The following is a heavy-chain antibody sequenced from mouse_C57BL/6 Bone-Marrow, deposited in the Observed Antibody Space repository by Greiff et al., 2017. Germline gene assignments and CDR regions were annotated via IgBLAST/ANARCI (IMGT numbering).Heavy chain of an antibody. V-gene: IGHV1-9*01. Sequence: VQLQQSGAELMKPGASVKLSCKATGYTFTGYWIEWVKQRPGHGLEWIGEILPGSGNTYYNEKFKGKATLTADKSSSTAYMELRSLTSEDSAVYFCARWFLDVWGTGTTVTVSS. CDR1: GYTFTGYW. CDR3: ARWFLDV. J-gene: IGHJ1*03. D-gene: IGHD2-2*01. CDR2: ILPGSGNT.